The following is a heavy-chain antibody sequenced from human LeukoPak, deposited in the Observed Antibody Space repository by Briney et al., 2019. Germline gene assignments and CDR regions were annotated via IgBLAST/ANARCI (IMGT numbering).Heavy chain of an antibody. J-gene: IGHJ4*02. CDR2: INPNSGGT. CDR3: AMASSGFGGYFDY. Sequence: ASVKVSCKASGHTFTAYYLHWVRQAPGQGLEWMGWINPNSGGTNYAQKFQGRVTMTRDTSISTAYMELSSLRSDDTAVYYCAMASSGFGGYFDYWGQGTLVTVSS. D-gene: IGHD3-10*01. CDR1: GHTFTAYY. V-gene: IGHV1-2*02.